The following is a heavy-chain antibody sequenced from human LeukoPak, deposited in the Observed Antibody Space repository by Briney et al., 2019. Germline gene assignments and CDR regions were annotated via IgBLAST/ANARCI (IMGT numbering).Heavy chain of an antibody. CDR1: GGSISSYY. J-gene: IGHJ4*02. V-gene: IGHV4-59*01. D-gene: IGHD6-25*01. CDR3: ARDRAASHFDY. CDR2: IYYSGST. Sequence: PSETLSLTCTVSGGSISSYYWSWIRQPPGKGLEWIGYIYYSGSTNYNPSLKSRVTISVDTSKNQFSLKLSSVTAADTAVYYCARDRAASHFDYWGQGTLVTVSS.